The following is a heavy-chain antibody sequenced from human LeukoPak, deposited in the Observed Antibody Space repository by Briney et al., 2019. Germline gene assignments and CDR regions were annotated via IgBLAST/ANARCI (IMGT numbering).Heavy chain of an antibody. CDR3: ARAASKHIVLVPTY. J-gene: IGHJ4*02. CDR2: ISAYNGNT. V-gene: IGHV1-18*01. D-gene: IGHD2-21*01. Sequence: ASVKVSCKASGYTFTSYGISWVRQAPGQGLEWMGWISAYNGNTNYAQKLQGRVTMTTDTSTSTAYMELRSLRSDDTAVYYCARAASKHIVLVPTYWGQGTLVTVSS. CDR1: GYTFTSYG.